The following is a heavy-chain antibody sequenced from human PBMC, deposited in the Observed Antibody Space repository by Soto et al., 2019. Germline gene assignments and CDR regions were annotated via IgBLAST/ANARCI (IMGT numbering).Heavy chain of an antibody. J-gene: IGHJ4*02. CDR2: IWYDGSNK. CDR3: ARDFVIVGATRGSD. D-gene: IGHD1-26*01. V-gene: IGHV3-30*02. CDR1: GFTFSSYG. Sequence: GGSLRLSCAASGFTFSSYGIHWVRQAPGKGLEWVGIIWYDGSNKYYADSVKGRFTISRDSSKNTVYLQMNSLRAEDTAVYYCARDFVIVGATRGSDWGQGTLVTVSS.